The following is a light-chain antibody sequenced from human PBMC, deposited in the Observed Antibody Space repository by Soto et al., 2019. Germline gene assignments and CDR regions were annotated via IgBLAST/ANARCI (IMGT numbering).Light chain of an antibody. CDR1: SSDVGGYNY. J-gene: IGLJ1*01. Sequence: QSALTQPASVSGSPGQSITISCTGTSSDVGGYNYVSWYQQHPGKAPKLLIYQVSDRPSGVSNRFSGSKSGNTASLTISGLQAEDEADYYCCSYTSSSRYVFGTGTKVTVL. CDR3: CSYTSSSRYV. V-gene: IGLV2-14*03. CDR2: QVS.